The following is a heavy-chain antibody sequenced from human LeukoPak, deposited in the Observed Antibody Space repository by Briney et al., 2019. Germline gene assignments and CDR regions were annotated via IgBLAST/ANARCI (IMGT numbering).Heavy chain of an antibody. CDR1: GGSFSGYY. V-gene: IGHV4-34*01. J-gene: IGHJ3*02. CDR3: ARAGYDYVWGSYRQHAFDI. D-gene: IGHD3-16*02. CDR2: INHSGST. Sequence: SETLSLTCAGYGGSFSGYYWSWIRRPPGKGLEWIGEINHSGSTNYNPSLKSRVTISVDTSKNQFSLMLSSVTAADTAVYYCARAGYDYVWGSYRQHAFDIWGQGTMVTVST.